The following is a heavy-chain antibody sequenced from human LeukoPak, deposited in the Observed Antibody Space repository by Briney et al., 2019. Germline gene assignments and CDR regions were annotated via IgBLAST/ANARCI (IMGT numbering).Heavy chain of an antibody. D-gene: IGHD3-10*01. CDR3: ARRTLHYGSGSYYYYYYYMDV. CDR2: ISSSSYI. V-gene: IGHV3-21*01. J-gene: IGHJ6*03. Sequence: GGSLRLSCAASGFTFSSYSMNWVRQAPGKGLEWVSSISSSSYIYYADSVKGRFTISRDNAKNSLYLQMNSLRAADTAVYYCARRTLHYGSGSYYYYYYYMDVWGKGTTVTISS. CDR1: GFTFSSYS.